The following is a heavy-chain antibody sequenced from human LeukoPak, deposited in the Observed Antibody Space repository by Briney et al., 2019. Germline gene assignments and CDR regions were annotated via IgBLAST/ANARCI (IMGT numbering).Heavy chain of an antibody. CDR2: ISGSGGST. D-gene: IGHD2-15*01. V-gene: IGHV3-23*01. J-gene: IGHJ1*01. Sequence: SGGSLRLSCAASGFTFSSYAMSWVRQAPGKGLEWVSAISGSGGSTYYADSVQGRFTISRDNSKNTLYLQMNSLRAEDTAVYYCARGGGTSGCSGGSCSLYFQHWGQDTLVTVSS. CDR1: GFTFSSYA. CDR3: ARGGGTSGCSGGSCSLYFQH.